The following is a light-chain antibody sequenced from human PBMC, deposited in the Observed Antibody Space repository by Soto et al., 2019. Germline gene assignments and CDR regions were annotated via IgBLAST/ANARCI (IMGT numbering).Light chain of an antibody. CDR2: DVT. CDR1: SSDVGRYKY. Sequence: QSALTQPRSVSGSRGQSVTISCTGTSSDVGRYKYVSWYQQFSDKAPKLMIYDVTQRPSGVPGRFSGSKSDNTASLTISGLQPEDEAVYYCCSFAGSNTYVFGTGTKLTVL. J-gene: IGLJ1*01. V-gene: IGLV2-11*01. CDR3: CSFAGSNTYV.